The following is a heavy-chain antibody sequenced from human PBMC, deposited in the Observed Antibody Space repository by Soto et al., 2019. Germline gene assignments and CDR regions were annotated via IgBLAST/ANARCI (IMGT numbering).Heavy chain of an antibody. CDR3: ARARRLENWFDP. J-gene: IGHJ5*02. D-gene: IGHD5-12*01. CDR2: INSDGNT. V-gene: IGHV4-4*07. Sequence: LSLTCTVSGGSLFGDYRTWIRQPAGGGLEWIGRINSDGNTNYSPSLKSRVTMSVDPSRKHFSLSLTSVTAADTASYFCARARRLENWFDPWGPGIQVTVSS. CDR1: GGSLFGDY.